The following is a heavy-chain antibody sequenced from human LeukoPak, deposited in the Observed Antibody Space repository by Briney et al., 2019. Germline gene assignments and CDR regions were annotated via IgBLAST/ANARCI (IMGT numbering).Heavy chain of an antibody. CDR1: GFTFSNYA. Sequence: GGSLRLSCAASGFTFSNYAMSWVRQAPGKGLEWVANIKQDGSEKYYVDSVKGRFTISRDNAKNSLYLQMNSLRAEDTAVYYCARGRAAVDNWGQGTLVTVSS. CDR2: IKQDGSEK. CDR3: ARGRAAVDN. D-gene: IGHD6-19*01. V-gene: IGHV3-7*01. J-gene: IGHJ4*02.